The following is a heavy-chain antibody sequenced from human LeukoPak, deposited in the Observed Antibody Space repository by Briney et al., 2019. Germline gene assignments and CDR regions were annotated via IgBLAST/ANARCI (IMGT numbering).Heavy chain of an antibody. V-gene: IGHV1-8*01. D-gene: IGHD4-17*01. CDR2: MNPNSGNT. Sequence: ASVKVSCKASGYTITSYDINWVRQATGQGLEWMGWMNPNSGNTGYALKFQGRVTMTRNTSISTAYMELSSLRSEDTAVYYCARPASALPSYDWFDPWGQGTLVTVSS. J-gene: IGHJ5*02. CDR1: GYTITSYD. CDR3: ARPASALPSYDWFDP.